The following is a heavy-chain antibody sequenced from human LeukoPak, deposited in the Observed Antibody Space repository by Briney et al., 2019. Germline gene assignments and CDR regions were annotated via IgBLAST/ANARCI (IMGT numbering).Heavy chain of an antibody. CDR3: TKESSTGSRYSFDY. CDR2: VSSDGGTT. V-gene: IGHV3-30*18. J-gene: IGHJ4*02. D-gene: IGHD2-15*01. CDR1: GFTFSSHG. Sequence: GGSLRLSCAASGFTFSSHGIHWVRQAPGKGLEWVAVVSSDGGTTYYADSVKGRFTISRDNSKDTLYLQMNSLRGEVTAIYYCTKESSTGSRYSFDYWGRGTLVTVSS.